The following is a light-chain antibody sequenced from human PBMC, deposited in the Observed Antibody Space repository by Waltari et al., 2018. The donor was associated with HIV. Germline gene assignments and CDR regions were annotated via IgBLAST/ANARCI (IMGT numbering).Light chain of an antibody. Sequence: DIVMTQSHDSLAVSLGERATINCKSSQSLLFNANNKNYLAWYQQKPGQSPTLLFYWAFTREFGVPDRFTGSGSGTDFTLTITSLQSEDVALYYCQQYYSVPWTFGQGTKVEIK. CDR3: QQYYSVPWT. J-gene: IGKJ1*01. V-gene: IGKV4-1*01. CDR1: QSLLFNANNKNY. CDR2: WAF.